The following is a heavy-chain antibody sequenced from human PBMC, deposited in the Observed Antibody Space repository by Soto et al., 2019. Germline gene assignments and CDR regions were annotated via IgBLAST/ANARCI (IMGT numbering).Heavy chain of an antibody. J-gene: IGHJ6*03. Sequence: EVQLVESGGGLVKPGGSLRLSCAASGFTFSNDWMSWVRQAPGKGLEWVCRIKSKTDGGTTDYAAPVKCRFTISRDDTKNTLYLQMNSLKTEDTAVYYCTTDRSVAAAGTHLPYCYYVDVWGKGTTVTVSS. CDR2: IKSKTDGGTT. D-gene: IGHD6-13*01. CDR3: TTDRSVAAAGTHLPYCYYVDV. V-gene: IGHV3-15*01. CDR1: GFTFSNDW.